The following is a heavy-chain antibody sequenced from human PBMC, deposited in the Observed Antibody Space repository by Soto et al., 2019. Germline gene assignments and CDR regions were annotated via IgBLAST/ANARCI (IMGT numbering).Heavy chain of an antibody. V-gene: IGHV4-61*01. Sequence: LETLPLTCTVSGGSGSSGSYCWSWIRKPPGKGLEWIGNIYYSGTTKYNPSLKSRVTISLDTSKNQFSLKLSSVTAADTAVYYCARLKTTVTLLYYFDYWGQGTLVTVSS. CDR1: GGSGSSGSYC. CDR2: IYYSGTT. D-gene: IGHD4-17*01. J-gene: IGHJ4*02. CDR3: ARLKTTVTLLYYFDY.